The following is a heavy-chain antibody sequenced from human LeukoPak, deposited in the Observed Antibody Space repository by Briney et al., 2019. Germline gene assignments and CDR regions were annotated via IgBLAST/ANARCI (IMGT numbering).Heavy chain of an antibody. V-gene: IGHV3-30*18. Sequence: GGSLRLSCAASGFTFSSYGMHWVRQAPGKGLEWVAVISYDGSNKYYADSVKGRFTISRDNSKNALYLQMNSLRAEDTAVYYCAKGEPRAYYYDSSGYLSGAFDIWGQGTMVTVSS. CDR1: GFTFSSYG. D-gene: IGHD3-22*01. J-gene: IGHJ3*02. CDR3: AKGEPRAYYYDSSGYLSGAFDI. CDR2: ISYDGSNK.